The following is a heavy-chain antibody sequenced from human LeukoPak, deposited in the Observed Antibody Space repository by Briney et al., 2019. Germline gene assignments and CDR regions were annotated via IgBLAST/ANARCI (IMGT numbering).Heavy chain of an antibody. CDR2: ISSSSSPI. Sequence: GGSLRLSCAASGFAFNTYSMNWVRQAPGKGLEWLSYISSSSSPIYYADSVKGRFTISRDNAKDSLYLQMNSLRDEDTAVYYYARDHYSRNDYWGQGTLVTVSS. V-gene: IGHV3-48*02. J-gene: IGHJ4*02. D-gene: IGHD6-13*01. CDR1: GFAFNTYS. CDR3: ARDHYSRNDY.